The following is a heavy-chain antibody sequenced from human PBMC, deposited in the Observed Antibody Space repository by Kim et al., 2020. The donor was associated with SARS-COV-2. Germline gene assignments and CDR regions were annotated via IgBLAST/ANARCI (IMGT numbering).Heavy chain of an antibody. Sequence: TNYAQKLQGRVTMTTDPSTSTAYMELRSLRSDDTAVYYCARDSPGGAFDYWGQGTLVTVSS. CDR2: T. V-gene: IGHV1-18*01. D-gene: IGHD3-16*01. J-gene: IGHJ4*02. CDR3: ARDSPGGAFDY.